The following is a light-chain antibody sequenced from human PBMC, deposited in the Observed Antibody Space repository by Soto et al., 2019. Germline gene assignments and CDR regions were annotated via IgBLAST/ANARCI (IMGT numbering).Light chain of an antibody. Sequence: QSALTQPASVSGSPGQSITITCTGTSSDIGTYNYVSWYQQHPGKAPKLMIYEVSNRPSGVSNRFSGSKSGSTASLTISGLQAEDEADYYCSSYSSSSTYVVFGGGTKLTVL. V-gene: IGLV2-14*01. CDR3: SSYSSSSTYVV. CDR1: SSDIGTYNY. CDR2: EVS. J-gene: IGLJ2*01.